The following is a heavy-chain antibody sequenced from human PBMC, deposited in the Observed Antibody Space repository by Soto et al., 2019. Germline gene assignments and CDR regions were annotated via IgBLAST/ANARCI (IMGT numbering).Heavy chain of an antibody. J-gene: IGHJ4*02. V-gene: IGHV3-30-3*01. CDR2: ISYDGSNK. CDR1: GFTFSSYA. Sequence: AGGSLRLSCAASGFTFSSYAMHWVRQATGKGLEWVAVISYDGSNKYYADSGKGRFTISRDNSKNTLYLQMNSLRAEDTAVYYCARDPYYYDSSGYYGSFDYWGQGTLVTVSS. D-gene: IGHD3-22*01. CDR3: ARDPYYYDSSGYYGSFDY.